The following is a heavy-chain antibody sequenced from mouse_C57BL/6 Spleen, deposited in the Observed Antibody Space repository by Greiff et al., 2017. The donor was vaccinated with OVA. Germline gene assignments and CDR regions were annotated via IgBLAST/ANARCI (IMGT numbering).Heavy chain of an antibody. Sequence: EVQLVESGPGLVKPSQSLSLTCSVTGYSITSGYYWNWIRQFPGNKLEWMGYISYDGSNNYNPSLKNRISITRDTSKNQFFLKLNSVTTEDTATYYGAREGYYYGRDYAMDYWGQGTSVTVSS. CDR2: ISYDGSN. J-gene: IGHJ4*01. V-gene: IGHV3-6*01. D-gene: IGHD1-1*01. CDR1: GYSITSGYY. CDR3: AREGYYYGRDYAMDY.